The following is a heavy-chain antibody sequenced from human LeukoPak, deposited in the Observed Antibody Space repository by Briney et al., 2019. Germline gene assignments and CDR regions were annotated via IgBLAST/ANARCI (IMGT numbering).Heavy chain of an antibody. D-gene: IGHD6-13*01. CDR1: GGTFSSYA. J-gene: IGHJ4*02. Sequence: ASVKVSCKASGGTFSSYAISWVRQAPGQGLEWMGGIIPIFGTANYAQKFQGRVTITADESTSTAYMELSSLRSEGMAVYYCARGSSWPYYFDYWGQGTLVTVSS. CDR2: IIPIFGTA. V-gene: IGHV1-69*13. CDR3: ARGSSWPYYFDY.